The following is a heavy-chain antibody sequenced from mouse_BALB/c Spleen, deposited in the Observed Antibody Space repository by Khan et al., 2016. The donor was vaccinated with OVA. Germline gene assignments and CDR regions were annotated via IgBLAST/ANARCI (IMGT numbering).Heavy chain of an antibody. J-gene: IGHJ4*01. D-gene: IGHD2-14*01. Sequence: QIQLVQSGPELKKPGETVQISCKASGFTFTNYGMNWVRQAPGKGLKWMGWINTYTGEPTFTDDFKGRFAFSLETSASSASLQISSLKNEDTATYFCARVGYNGTMAFWGQGTSVTVSS. CDR2: INTYTGEP. CDR3: ARVGYNGTMAF. CDR1: GFTFTNYG. V-gene: IGHV9-3-1*01.